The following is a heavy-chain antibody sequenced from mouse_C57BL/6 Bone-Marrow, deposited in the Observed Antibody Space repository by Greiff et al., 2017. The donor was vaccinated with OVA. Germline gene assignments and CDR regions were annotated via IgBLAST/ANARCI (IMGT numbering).Heavy chain of an antibody. V-gene: IGHV1-64*01. CDR1: GYTFTSYW. CDR2: IHPNSGST. D-gene: IGHD2-4*01. J-gene: IGHJ1*03. Sequence: QVQLQQPGAELVKPGASVKLSCKASGYTFTSYWMHWVKQRPGQGLEWIGMIHPNSGSTNYNEKFKSKATLTVDKSSSTAYMQLSSLTSEDSAVYYCARVYYDYDFWYFDVWGTRTTVTVSS. CDR3: ARVYYDYDFWYFDV.